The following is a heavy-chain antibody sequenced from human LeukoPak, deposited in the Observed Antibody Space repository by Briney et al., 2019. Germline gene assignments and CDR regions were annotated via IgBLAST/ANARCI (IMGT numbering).Heavy chain of an antibody. J-gene: IGHJ4*02. CDR3: ARRGITYSTSFFDK. Sequence: KTSETLSLTCTVSGDSMSGSKYFWGWIRQPPWKGLEWIGNIFYSGSAYYNPSLKGRFTVSVDTPNNQFSLKVTSVTAADTALYFCARRGITYSTSFFDKWGQGIMVTVSS. CDR1: GDSMSGSKYF. V-gene: IGHV4-39*01. D-gene: IGHD6-13*01. CDR2: IFYSGSA.